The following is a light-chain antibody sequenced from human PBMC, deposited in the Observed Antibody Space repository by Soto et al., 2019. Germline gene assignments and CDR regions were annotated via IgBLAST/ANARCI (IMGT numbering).Light chain of an antibody. Sequence: SYELTQPSSVSVSPGQTARIACSGDALAKTYSRWFQQKPGQAPVLVIYKDTERPSGIPERFSASSSGTTVTLTISGAQIEDEADYYCYCATDNTRVFGVGTKLTVL. V-gene: IGLV3-27*01. CDR2: KDT. CDR1: ALAKTY. J-gene: IGLJ2*01. CDR3: YCATDNTRV.